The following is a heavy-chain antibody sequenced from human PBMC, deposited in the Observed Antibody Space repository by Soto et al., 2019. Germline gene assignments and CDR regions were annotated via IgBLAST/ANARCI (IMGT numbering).Heavy chain of an antibody. CDR3: AAELYSGGRCCSFDI. Sequence: GASVKVSCKASGFTSSNSAVQWVRQARGQRLEWMGWIVVGAGNTNYAQELQGRLTITRDVSTNTAYMELRGLRSEDTAVYYCAAELYSGGRCCSFDIWGQGTMVTVSS. D-gene: IGHD2-15*01. J-gene: IGHJ3*02. CDR1: GFTSSNSA. CDR2: IVVGAGNT. V-gene: IGHV1-58*01.